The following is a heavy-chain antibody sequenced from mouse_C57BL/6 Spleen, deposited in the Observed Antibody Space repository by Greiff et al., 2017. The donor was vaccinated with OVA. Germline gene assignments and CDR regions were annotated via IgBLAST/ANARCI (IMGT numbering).Heavy chain of an antibody. CDR1: GYTFTDYE. Sequence: QVQLQQSGAELVRPGASVTLSCKASGYTFTDYEMHWVKQTPVHGLEWIGAIDPETGGTAYNQKFKGKAILTADKSSSPAYMELRSLTSEDSAVYYCTVGYYDYWGQGTTLTVSS. J-gene: IGHJ2*01. CDR3: TVGYYDY. V-gene: IGHV1-15*01. CDR2: IDPETGGT. D-gene: IGHD2-3*01.